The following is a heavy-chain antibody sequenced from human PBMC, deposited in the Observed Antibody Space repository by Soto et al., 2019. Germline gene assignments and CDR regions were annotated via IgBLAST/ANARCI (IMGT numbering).Heavy chain of an antibody. CDR3: ARDLITIFGVVGYYYYGMDV. Sequence: PGGSLRLSCAASGFTFSDYYMSWIRQAPGKGLEWVSYISSSSSYIYYADSVKGRFTISRDNAKNSLYLQMNSLRAEDTAVYYCARDLITIFGVVGYYYYGMDVWGQGTTVTVSS. CDR2: ISSSSSYI. CDR1: GFTFSDYY. J-gene: IGHJ6*02. V-gene: IGHV3-11*06. D-gene: IGHD3-3*01.